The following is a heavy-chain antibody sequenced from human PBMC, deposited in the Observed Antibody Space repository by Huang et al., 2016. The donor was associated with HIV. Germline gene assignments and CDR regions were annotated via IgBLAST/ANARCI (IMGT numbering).Heavy chain of an antibody. D-gene: IGHD2-15*01. CDR2: IHYGGAK. V-gene: IGHV4-39*01. J-gene: IGHJ4*02. CDR3: ARSVVVVAAVRFYFDF. Sequence: LHESGPDLVKPSETLSLTCGVAGASISGNNYYGGWVRQSPGKGLGWIGSIHYGGAKFYKLALKSRCSMSVDVSNNRFSLGLNSVTAADTAIDHCARSVVVVAAVRFYFDFWGQGILVTVPS. CDR1: GASISGNNYY.